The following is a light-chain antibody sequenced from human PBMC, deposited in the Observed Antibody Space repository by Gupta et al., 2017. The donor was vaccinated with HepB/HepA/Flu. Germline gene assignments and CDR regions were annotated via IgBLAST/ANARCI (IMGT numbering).Light chain of an antibody. CDR1: SSHIGAGYD. V-gene: IGLV1-40*01. CDR3: QSYDNSLSGSRV. Sequence: QSVLTQPPSVSGAPGQRVTIPCTGSSSHIGAGYDVHWYQQLPGTAPNLLIFGNSNRHSGVPDRFSCSNSGTSASLAITGLQAEEEADYYCQSYDNSLSGSRVFGGGTKLTVL. CDR2: GNS. J-gene: IGLJ2*01.